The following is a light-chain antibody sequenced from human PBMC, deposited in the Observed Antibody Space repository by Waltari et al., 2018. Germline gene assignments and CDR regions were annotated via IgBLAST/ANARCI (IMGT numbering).Light chain of an antibody. CDR1: SSDIGHYNY. V-gene: IGLV2-14*03. Sequence: HSALTPPASVSGSPGPSITISCTGSSSDIGHYNYVSCYQQHPGKAPQLLIFDVSNRPSGVSMRVSGSKSGNTASLTISGLQAEDEADYYCSSYISSDTLELFGGGTSLTVL. CDR2: DVS. CDR3: SSYISSDTLEL. J-gene: IGLJ2*01.